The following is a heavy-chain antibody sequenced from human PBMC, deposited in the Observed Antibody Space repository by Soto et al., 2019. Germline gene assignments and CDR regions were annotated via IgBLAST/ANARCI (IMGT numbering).Heavy chain of an antibody. CDR2: VDPRSGDR. CDR3: ARDNYGPLGY. V-gene: IGHV1-2*02. Sequence: QVQLVQSGAELNKPGASVRVSCKPSGYTFTDLYIHWVRQAPGQGLEWMGWVDPRSGDRRNTQKFQGRVTMSRDTSTSTVNMELNSLTSDETAVYYWARDNYGPLGYWGQGTLVTVSS. CDR1: GYTFTDLY. J-gene: IGHJ4*02. D-gene: IGHD3-10*01.